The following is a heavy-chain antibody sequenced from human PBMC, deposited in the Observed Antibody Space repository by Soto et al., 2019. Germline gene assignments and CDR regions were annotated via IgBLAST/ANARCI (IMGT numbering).Heavy chain of an antibody. D-gene: IGHD4-17*01. J-gene: IGHJ4*02. CDR2: IYSGGST. V-gene: IGHV3-53*04. CDR3: ARSRVARAVTPFDY. CDR1: GFTVSSNY. Sequence: EMQLVESGGGLVQPGGSLRLSCAASGFTVSSNYMSWVRQAPGKGLEWVSVIYSGGSTYYADSVKGRFTISRHNSKNTRYLQMNSLRAEDTAVYYCARSRVARAVTPFDYWGQGTLVTVSS.